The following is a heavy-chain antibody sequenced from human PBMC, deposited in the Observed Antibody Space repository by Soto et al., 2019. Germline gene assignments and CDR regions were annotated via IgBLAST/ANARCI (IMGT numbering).Heavy chain of an antibody. CDR2: IYPGDSDT. V-gene: IGHV5-51*01. J-gene: IGHJ3*02. CDR1: GYSFTSYW. D-gene: IGHD4-17*01. Sequence: GESLKISCKGSGYSFTSYWIGWVRQMPGKGLEWMGIIYPGDSDTRYSPSFQGQVTISADKSISTAYLQWSSLKASDTAMYYCARQGAATVITGAAFDIWGQGTMVTVSS. CDR3: ARQGAATVITGAAFDI.